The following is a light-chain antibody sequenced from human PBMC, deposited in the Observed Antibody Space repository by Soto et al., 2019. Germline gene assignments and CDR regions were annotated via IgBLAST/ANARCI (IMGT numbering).Light chain of an antibody. V-gene: IGLV2-8*01. CDR2: EVS. CDR1: SIDVANYNY. J-gene: IGLJ3*02. CDR3: STYSGSNGLV. Sequence: QAVVTQPPSASGSPGQSVTISCTGTSIDVANYNYVSWYQQHPGKAPKLMIFEVSKRPSGVPHRFSGSKSGNTASLTVSGLQPEDEADYYCSTYSGSNGLVFGGGTKLTVL.